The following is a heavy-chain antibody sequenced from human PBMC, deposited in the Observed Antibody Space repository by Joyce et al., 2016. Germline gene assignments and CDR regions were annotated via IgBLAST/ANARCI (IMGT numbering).Heavy chain of an antibody. CDR3: VRGSSGYNWYFDL. CDR2: IRRHGNEK. J-gene: IGHJ2*01. Sequence: EVQLVESGGGLVQPGGSLRLSCAASGFTFSSFWMSCVRQAPGKGLGWVANIRRHGNEKHYVDSLRGRFTISRDNAKNSLFLQMNSLRAEDTAVYYCVRGSSGYNWYFDLWGHGTLVTVSS. V-gene: IGHV3-7*04. CDR1: GFTFSSFW. D-gene: IGHD3-22*01.